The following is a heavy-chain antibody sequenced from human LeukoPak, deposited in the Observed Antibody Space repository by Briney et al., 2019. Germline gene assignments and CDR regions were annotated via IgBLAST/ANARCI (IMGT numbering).Heavy chain of an antibody. J-gene: IGHJ6*03. CDR1: GGSISSSSYY. CDR3: ARSPQGLLWRYYYYMDV. V-gene: IGHV4-39*01. CDR2: IYYSGST. Sequence: PSETLSLTCTVSGGSISSSSYYWSWIRQPPGKGLEWIGSIYYSGSTYYNPSLKSRVTISVDTSKNQFSLKLSSVTAADTAVYYCARSPQGLLWRYYYYMDVWGKGTTVTVSS. D-gene: IGHD3-10*01.